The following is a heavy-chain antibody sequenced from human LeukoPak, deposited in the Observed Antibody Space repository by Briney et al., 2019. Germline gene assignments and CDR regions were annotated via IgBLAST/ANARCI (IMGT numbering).Heavy chain of an antibody. V-gene: IGHV3-21*01. Sequence: GGSLRLSCAASGFTFSSYSMNWVRQAPGKGLEWVSSISSSSSYIYYADSVEGRFTISRDNAKNSLYLQMNSLRAEDTAVYYCARGGDGDPFDYWGQGTLVTVSS. CDR1: GFTFSSYS. D-gene: IGHD4-17*01. CDR2: ISSSSSYI. J-gene: IGHJ4*02. CDR3: ARGGDGDPFDY.